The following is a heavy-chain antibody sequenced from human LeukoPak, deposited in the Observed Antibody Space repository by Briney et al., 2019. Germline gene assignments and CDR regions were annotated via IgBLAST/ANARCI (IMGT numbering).Heavy chain of an antibody. CDR3: ARGVYIAAAQYGY. CDR1: GGSISSYY. V-gene: IGHV4-59*01. CDR2: IYYSGTT. D-gene: IGHD6-13*01. J-gene: IGHJ4*02. Sequence: TSQTLSLTCTVSGGSISSYYWSWIRQPPGKGLEWIGYIYYSGTTNYNPSLKSRVTISVDTSKNQFSLKLSSVTAADTAVYYCARGVYIAAAQYGYWGQGTLVTVSS.